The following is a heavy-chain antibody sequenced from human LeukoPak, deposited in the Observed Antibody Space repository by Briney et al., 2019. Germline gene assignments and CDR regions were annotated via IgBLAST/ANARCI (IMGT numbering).Heavy chain of an antibody. D-gene: IGHD3-3*01. CDR1: GFTFSSYA. CDR3: AKDNRNTIFGVVTFWFDP. J-gene: IGHJ5*02. V-gene: IGHV3-23*01. CDR2: ISESGSRT. Sequence: PGGSLRLSCAASGFTFSSYAMSWVRQAPGKGLEWVSAISESGSRTYYADSMKGRFTISRDNSKNTLYLQMNSLRAEDTAAYYCAKDNRNTIFGVVTFWFDPWGQGTLVTVPA.